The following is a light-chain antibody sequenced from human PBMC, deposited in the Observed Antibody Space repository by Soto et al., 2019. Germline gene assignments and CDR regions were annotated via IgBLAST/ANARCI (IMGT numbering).Light chain of an antibody. Sequence: QPVLTQSSSASASLGSSVKLTCTLNSGHSSNIIAWYQQQPGKAPRYLMKLEGSGSYNKGSGVPDRFSGSSSGADRYLTISNLQSEDEADYYCETWDSKSRVFGGGTKLTVL. J-gene: IGLJ2*01. CDR3: ETWDSKSRV. V-gene: IGLV4-60*03. CDR2: LEGSGSY. CDR1: SGHSSNI.